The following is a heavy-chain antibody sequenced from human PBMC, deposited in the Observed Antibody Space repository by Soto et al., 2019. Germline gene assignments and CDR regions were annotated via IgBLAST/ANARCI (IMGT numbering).Heavy chain of an antibody. Sequence: GGSLRLSCAASGFTFSSYGMDWVRQAPGKGLEWVAVISYDGSKKYYADSVKGRFTISRDNSKDTLYLQMNSLRPEDTAVYFCAKGTMLRGYDVFDIWGQGAMVTVSS. CDR3: AKGTMLRGYDVFDI. J-gene: IGHJ3*02. CDR1: GFTFSSYG. V-gene: IGHV3-30*18. D-gene: IGHD3-10*01. CDR2: ISYDGSKK.